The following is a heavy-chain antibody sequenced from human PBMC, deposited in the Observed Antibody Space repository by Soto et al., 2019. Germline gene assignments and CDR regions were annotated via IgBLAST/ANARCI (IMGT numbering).Heavy chain of an antibody. CDR3: ARGDRVELPYH. V-gene: IGHV4-4*07. D-gene: IGHD1-26*01. Sequence: AETLSLTCTVSGGSIISYYWICIRQASVKGLEWVVGIYTSGSTNYNPSLKSRVTMSVDTSKNQFSLKLSSVTAADSAVYYCARGDRVELPYHWGQGTLVTVSS. CDR1: GGSIISYY. CDR2: IYTSGST. J-gene: IGHJ4*02.